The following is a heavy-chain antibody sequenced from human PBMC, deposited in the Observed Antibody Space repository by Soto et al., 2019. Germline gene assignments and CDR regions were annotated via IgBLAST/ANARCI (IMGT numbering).Heavy chain of an antibody. J-gene: IGHJ4*02. CDR1: GFTVSSYA. D-gene: IGHD3-3*01. CDR3: AKRPTYFWSGYWPSDY. Sequence: GGSLRLSCTASGFTVSSYAMDWVRQAPGKGLEWLSAISGGGDASHYADSVKGRFTISRDNSKNTLFLQMSSLRAEDTAVYYCAKRPTYFWSGYWPSDYWGEGTLVTVSS. V-gene: IGHV3-23*01. CDR2: ISGGGDAS.